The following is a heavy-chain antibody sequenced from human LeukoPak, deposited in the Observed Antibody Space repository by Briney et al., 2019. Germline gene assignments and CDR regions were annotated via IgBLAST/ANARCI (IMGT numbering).Heavy chain of an antibody. CDR3: ARAFWSGYYESDY. CDR2: INPNSGGT. CDR1: GYTFTGYY. J-gene: IGHJ4*02. D-gene: IGHD3-3*01. V-gene: IGHV1-2*02. Sequence: ASVKVSCKASGYTFTGYYMHWVRQAPGQGLEWMGWINPNSGGTNYAQKFQGRVTMTRDTSISTAYMELSRLRSDDTAVYYCARAFWSGYYESDYWGQGTLVTVSS.